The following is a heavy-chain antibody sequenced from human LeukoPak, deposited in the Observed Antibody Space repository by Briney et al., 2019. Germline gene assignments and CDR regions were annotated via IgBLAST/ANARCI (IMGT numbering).Heavy chain of an antibody. D-gene: IGHD3-22*01. Sequence: GGSLRLSCAASGFTFSTYSMNWVRQAPGKGLKWVSYISSSSSTIYYADSVKGRFTISRDNAKNSLYLQMNSLRAEDTAVYYCARGSTYYDSSGQVPFDYWGQGTLVTVSS. CDR2: ISSSSSTI. CDR1: GFTFSTYS. V-gene: IGHV3-48*01. J-gene: IGHJ4*02. CDR3: ARGSTYYDSSGQVPFDY.